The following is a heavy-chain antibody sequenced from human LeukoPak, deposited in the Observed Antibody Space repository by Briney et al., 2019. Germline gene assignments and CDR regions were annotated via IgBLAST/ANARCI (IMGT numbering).Heavy chain of an antibody. CDR2: INLNSGGT. CDR3: ASANCSSTSCYSAYGMDV. CDR1: GYTFTGYY. Sequence: AGVKVSCKASGYTFTGYYMHWVRQAPAQGLEWMGWINLNSGGTNYAQKFQGRVTITSDTYISTAYMDLSRLRSDDTAVYYCASANCSSTSCYSAYGMDVWGQGTTVTVSS. D-gene: IGHD2-2*01. J-gene: IGHJ6*02. V-gene: IGHV1-2*02.